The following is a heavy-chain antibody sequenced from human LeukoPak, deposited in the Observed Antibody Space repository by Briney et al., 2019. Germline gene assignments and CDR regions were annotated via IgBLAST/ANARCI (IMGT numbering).Heavy chain of an antibody. CDR3: AREGLEYNWNVHLDY. J-gene: IGHJ4*02. CDR1: GGSISSYY. Sequence: LSLTCTVSGGSISSYYWSWIRQAPGKGLEWVSYISSSGSTIYYADSVKGRFTISRDNAKNSLYLQMNSLRAEDTAVYYCAREGLEYNWNVHLDYWGQGTLVTVSS. CDR2: ISSSGSTI. V-gene: IGHV3-11*01. D-gene: IGHD1-20*01.